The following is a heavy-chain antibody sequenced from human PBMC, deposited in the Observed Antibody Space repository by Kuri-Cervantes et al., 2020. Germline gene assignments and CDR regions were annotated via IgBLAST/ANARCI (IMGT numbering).Heavy chain of an antibody. CDR3: AKSGGYGSGSYYYFDY. D-gene: IGHD3-10*01. J-gene: IGHJ4*02. V-gene: IGHV3-30*02. Sequence: GGSLRLSRAASGFTFSSYGMHWVRQAPGKGLEWVAVIWYDGSNKYYADSVKGRFTISRDNSKNTLYLQMNSLRAEDTAVYYCAKSGGYGSGSYYYFDYWGQGTLVTVSS. CDR2: IWYDGSNK. CDR1: GFTFSSYG.